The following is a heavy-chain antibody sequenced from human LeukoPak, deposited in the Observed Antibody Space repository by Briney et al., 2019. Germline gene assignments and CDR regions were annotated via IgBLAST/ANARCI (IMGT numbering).Heavy chain of an antibody. V-gene: IGHV1-2*02. D-gene: IGHD3-16*01. CDR1: GYRFTGYY. Sequence: ASVKVSCKASGYRFTGYYIRWVRQAPGQGLEWMGWISPNSGGTKSAQKFQGRVTMTRDTSISTAYMELSSLRSEDTAVYYCARALMSSYFDYWGQGTLVTVSS. CDR2: ISPNSGGT. J-gene: IGHJ4*02. CDR3: ARALMSSYFDY.